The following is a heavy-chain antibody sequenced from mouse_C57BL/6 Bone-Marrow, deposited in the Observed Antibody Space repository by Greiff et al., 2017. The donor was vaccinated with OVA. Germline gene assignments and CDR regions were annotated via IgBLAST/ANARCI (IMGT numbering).Heavy chain of an antibody. CDR1: GYTFTDYE. Sequence: VQLQQSGAELVRPGASVTLSCKASGYTFTDYEMHWVKQTPVHGLEWIGAIDPETGGTAYNPKFTGKAILTADKSSSTAYMELRSLTSEDSAVDYCTIRYYAMDYWGQGTSVTVSS. D-gene: IGHD1-1*01. V-gene: IGHV1-15*01. CDR2: IDPETGGT. J-gene: IGHJ4*01. CDR3: TIRYYAMDY.